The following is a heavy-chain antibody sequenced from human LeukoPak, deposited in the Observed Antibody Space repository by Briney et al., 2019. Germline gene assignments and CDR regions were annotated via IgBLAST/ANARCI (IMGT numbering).Heavy chain of an antibody. V-gene: IGHV4-61*02. CDR2: IYTSGST. D-gene: IGHD6-6*01. CDR1: GGSISSGSYY. CDR3: ARRMTSFRPYYYYYMDV. Sequence: PSQTLSLTCTVSGGSISSGSYYWSWIRQPAGKGLEWIGRIYTSGSTNYNPSLKSRVTISVDTSKNQFSLKLSSVTAADTAVYYCARRMTSFRPYYYYYMDVWGKGTTVTVSS. J-gene: IGHJ6*03.